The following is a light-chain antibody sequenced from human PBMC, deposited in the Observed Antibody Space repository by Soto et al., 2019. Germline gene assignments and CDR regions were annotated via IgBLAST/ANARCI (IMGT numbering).Light chain of an antibody. CDR2: DVN. CDR1: NSDVGAYNY. J-gene: IGLJ3*02. Sequence: QSVLTQPVSVSGSPGQSVTISCSGTNSDVGAYNYVSWFQLHPGKAPKLIVYDVNNRPSGVSYRFSGSKSGTTASLTISGLQADDEGDYYCNSYTTDSTWVFGGGTKLTVL. V-gene: IGLV2-14*03. CDR3: NSYTTDSTWV.